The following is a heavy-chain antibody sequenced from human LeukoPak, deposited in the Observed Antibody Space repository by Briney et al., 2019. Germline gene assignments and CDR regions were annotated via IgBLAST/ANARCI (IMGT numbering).Heavy chain of an antibody. CDR3: AKDQYYYGSGPPFDY. CDR1: GFTFSTYS. J-gene: IGHJ4*02. CDR2: ISSSSSYI. V-gene: IGHV3-21*04. Sequence: GGSLRLSCAASGFTFSTYSMNWVRQAPGKRLEWVSSISSSSSYIDYADSVKGRFTISRDNSKNTLYLQMNSLRAEDTAVYYCAKDQYYYGSGPPFDYWGQGTLVTVSS. D-gene: IGHD3-10*01.